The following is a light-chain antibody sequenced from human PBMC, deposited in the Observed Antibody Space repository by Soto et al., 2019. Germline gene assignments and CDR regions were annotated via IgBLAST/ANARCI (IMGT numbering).Light chain of an antibody. V-gene: IGKV1-5*03. CDR2: KAS. J-gene: IGKJ2*01. CDR3: QHRSNWPLMYT. Sequence: DIQMTQSPSTLSASVGDRVTITCRASQSISDWLAWYQQKPGKAPKLLIYKASSLEYGVPSRFSGSGSGTEFTLTISSLQPDDFALYFCQHRSNWPLMYTFGQGTKVGIK. CDR1: QSISDW.